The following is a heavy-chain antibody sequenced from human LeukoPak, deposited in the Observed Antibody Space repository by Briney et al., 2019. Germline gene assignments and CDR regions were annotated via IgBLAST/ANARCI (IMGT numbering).Heavy chain of an antibody. CDR2: ISSSSSYI. CDR1: GFTFSSYG. V-gene: IGHV3-21*01. Sequence: PGGSLRLACGASGFTFSSYGMNWVRQAPGKGLEWVSSISSSSSYIYYADSVKGRFTISRDNAKNSLYLQMTRLRAEDTAVYYCARGRYDSSGYYPFDYWGQGTLVTVSS. CDR3: ARGRYDSSGYYPFDY. D-gene: IGHD3-22*01. J-gene: IGHJ4*02.